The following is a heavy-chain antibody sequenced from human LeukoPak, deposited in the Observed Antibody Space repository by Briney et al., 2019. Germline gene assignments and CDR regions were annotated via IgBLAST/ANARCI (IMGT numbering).Heavy chain of an antibody. J-gene: IGHJ3*02. CDR3: ARSKIGDAFDI. Sequence: ASVKVSCKASGYTFTSYYMHWVRQAPGQGLEWMGTINPSGGSTSYAQKFQGRVTMTRDTSTSIVYMELSSLRSEDTAVYYCARSKIGDAFDIWGQGTMVTVSS. CDR2: INPSGGST. CDR1: GYTFTSYY. V-gene: IGHV1-46*01.